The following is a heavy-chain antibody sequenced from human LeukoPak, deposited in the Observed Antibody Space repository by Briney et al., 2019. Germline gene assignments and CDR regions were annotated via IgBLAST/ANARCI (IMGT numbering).Heavy chain of an antibody. Sequence: PAETLTLPCTVSGGSISSYDRSWIRQPPGKGLEGIGYIYYSGSTNYNPSLKSRVTISVDTSKNQFSLKLSSVTAADTAVYYCARERLGGWYREANYLGQWGRGTLVTVSS. CDR2: IYYSGST. CDR3: ARERLGGWYREANYLGQ. J-gene: IGHJ4*02. V-gene: IGHV4-59*01. D-gene: IGHD6-19*01. CDR1: GGSISSYD.